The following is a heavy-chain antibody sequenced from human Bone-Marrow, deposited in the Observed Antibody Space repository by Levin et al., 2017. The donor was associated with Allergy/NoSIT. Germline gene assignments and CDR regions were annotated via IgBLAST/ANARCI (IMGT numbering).Heavy chain of an antibody. Sequence: SQTLSLPCTVFGGSIRSYYWTWIRQPPGKGLEWLGFSHDSGRTNYNPSLKSRLAISVDTSKNQFSLKLSSVTAADSAVYYCARVILGTVYFDHWGQGTLVTVSS. D-gene: IGHD2-8*02. V-gene: IGHV4-59*01. CDR3: ARVILGTVYFDH. CDR1: GGSIRSYY. CDR2: SHDSGRT. J-gene: IGHJ4*02.